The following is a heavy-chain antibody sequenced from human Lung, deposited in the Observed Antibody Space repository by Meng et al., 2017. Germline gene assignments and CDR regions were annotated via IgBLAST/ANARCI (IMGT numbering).Heavy chain of an antibody. V-gene: IGHV1-2*06. J-gene: IGHJ4*02. CDR3: ARDEDISAAGKLFGDY. CDR2: INPKSGDT. CDR1: GYNFPDYY. Sequence: ASVKVSCKPSGYNFPDYYIHWVRRAPGQGLEWMGRINPKSGDTHYAQKFQARVTMTGDTSISTAYMELSGLRSDDTAMYYCARDEDISAAGKLFGDYWGQGNQVNVSS. D-gene: IGHD6-25*01.